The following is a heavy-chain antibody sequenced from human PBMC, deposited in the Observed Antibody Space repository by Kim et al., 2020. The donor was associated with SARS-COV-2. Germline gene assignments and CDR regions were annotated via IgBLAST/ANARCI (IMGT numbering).Heavy chain of an antibody. CDR3: ARDRVTFWSGYYVGVMEV. CDR2: ISSSGSYI. D-gene: IGHD3-3*01. V-gene: IGHV3-21*01. Sequence: GGSLRLSCAASGFTFSSYSMNWVRQAPGKGLEWVSSISSSGSYIYYADSVKGRFTISRDNAKNSLYLQMNSLRAEDTAVYYCARDRVTFWSGYYVGVMEVGGQGTTVTVSS. J-gene: IGHJ6*02. CDR1: GFTFSSYS.